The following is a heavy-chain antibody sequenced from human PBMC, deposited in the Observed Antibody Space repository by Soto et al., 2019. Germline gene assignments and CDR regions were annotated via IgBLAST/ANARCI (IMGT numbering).Heavy chain of an antibody. V-gene: IGHV1-8*01. D-gene: IGHD2-2*02. CDR3: ARHPSEYQLLYSPPFDY. J-gene: IGHJ4*02. CDR2: MNPNSGNT. Sequence: QVQLVQSGAEVKKPGASVKVSCKASGYTFTSYDINWVRQATGQGLEWMGWMNPNSGNTGYAQKFQGRVTMTRNTSISTAYMELSSLRSEDTAVYYCARHPSEYQLLYSPPFDYWGQGTLVTVSS. CDR1: GYTFTSYD.